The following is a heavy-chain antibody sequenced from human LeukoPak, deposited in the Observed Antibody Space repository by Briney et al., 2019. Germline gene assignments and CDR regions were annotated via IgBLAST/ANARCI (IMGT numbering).Heavy chain of an antibody. Sequence: SETLSLTCTVSGDSISSYFWSWIRQPPGKGLEWIGYFHDSGSANYNPSLKSRITMSVNTSKNQFSLKLRSVTAADTAVYYCARDSHSVDTATPRGFDPWGQGTLVTVSS. CDR2: FHDSGSA. CDR1: GDSISSYF. D-gene: IGHD2-15*01. CDR3: ARDSHSVDTATPRGFDP. V-gene: IGHV4-59*01. J-gene: IGHJ5*02.